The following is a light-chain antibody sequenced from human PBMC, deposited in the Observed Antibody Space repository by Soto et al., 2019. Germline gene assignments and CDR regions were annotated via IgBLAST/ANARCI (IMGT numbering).Light chain of an antibody. CDR1: SSDVGTYNY. CDR3: SSFADGFNVV. J-gene: IGLJ2*01. CDR2: EVF. V-gene: IGLV2-11*01. Sequence: QSALTQPRSVSGSPGQSVTISCTGTSSDVGTYNYVSWYQQHPDEAPKLLIYEVFKRPSEIPARFSASKSGNTASLIVSGLQPEDEAEYFCSSFADGFNVVFGGGTKLTVL.